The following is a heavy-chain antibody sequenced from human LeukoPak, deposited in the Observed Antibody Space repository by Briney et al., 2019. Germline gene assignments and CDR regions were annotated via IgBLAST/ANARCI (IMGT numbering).Heavy chain of an antibody. J-gene: IGHJ4*02. CDR1: GFTFSSYS. D-gene: IGHD5-18*01. CDR3: AKDRGGYSYGYWDY. CDR2: ISGSGDTT. Sequence: GGSLRLSCTASGFTFSSYSMSWVRQGPGTGLEWVSAISGSGDTTFYADSVKGRFTISRDNSKKTLYLQVNSLRAEDTAVYYCAKDRGGYSYGYWDYWGQGTLVTVSS. V-gene: IGHV3-23*01.